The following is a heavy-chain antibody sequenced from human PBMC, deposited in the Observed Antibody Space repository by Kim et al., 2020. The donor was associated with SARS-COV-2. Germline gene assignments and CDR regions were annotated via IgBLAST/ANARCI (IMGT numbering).Heavy chain of an antibody. CDR2: SYI. D-gene: IGHD3-10*01. CDR3: ARAGRWFDY. V-gene: IGHV3-21*01. J-gene: IGHJ4*02. Sequence: SYIYYADSVKGRFTISRDNAKNSLYLQMNSLRAEDTAVYYCARAGRWFDYWGQGTLVTVSS.